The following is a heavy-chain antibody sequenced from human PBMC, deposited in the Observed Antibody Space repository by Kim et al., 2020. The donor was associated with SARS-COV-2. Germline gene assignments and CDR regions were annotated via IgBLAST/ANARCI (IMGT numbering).Heavy chain of an antibody. V-gene: IGHV3-30-3*01. Sequence: GGSLRLSCAASGFTFSSYAMHWVRQAPGKGLEWVAVISYDGSNKYYADSVKGRFTISRDNSKNTLYLQMNSLRAEDTAVYYCARALGSSLLDYWGQGTLGTVSS. CDR3: ARALGSSLLDY. J-gene: IGHJ4*02. CDR1: GFTFSSYA. D-gene: IGHD2-15*01. CDR2: ISYDGSNK.